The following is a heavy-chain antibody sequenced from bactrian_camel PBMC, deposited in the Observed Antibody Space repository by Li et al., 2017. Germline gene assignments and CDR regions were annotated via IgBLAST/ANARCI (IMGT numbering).Heavy chain of an antibody. Sequence: VQLVESGGGSVQAGGSLRLSCAASGLTFVGGNCMGWFRQAPGREREGVAGIYSGGEPTYYDKSVKGRFTISRDNRENTVYLEMNNLKTEDTSMYYCAAGICTIRDVNLGWKNPFGCWGQGTQVTVS. J-gene: IGHJ6*01. CDR1: GLTFVGGNC. CDR2: IYSGGEPT. CDR3: AAGICTIRDVNLGWKNPFGC. D-gene: IGHD2*01. V-gene: IGHV3S1*01.